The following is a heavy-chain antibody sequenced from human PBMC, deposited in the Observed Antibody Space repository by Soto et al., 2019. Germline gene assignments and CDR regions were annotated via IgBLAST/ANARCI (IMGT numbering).Heavy chain of an antibody. J-gene: IGHJ6*02. CDR1: GFTFDDYG. CDR2: INWYDGSNK. Sequence: GSLRLSCAASGFTFDDYGMSWVRQAPGKGLEWVSGINWYDGSNKYYVDSVKGRFTISRDNSKNTLYLQMNSLRAEDTTEYNIGRDRGVIAAPHGVYKGMDFGGQGTRVTVSS. V-gene: IGHV3-20*01. D-gene: IGHD6-13*01. CDR3: GRDRGVIAAPHGVYKGMDF.